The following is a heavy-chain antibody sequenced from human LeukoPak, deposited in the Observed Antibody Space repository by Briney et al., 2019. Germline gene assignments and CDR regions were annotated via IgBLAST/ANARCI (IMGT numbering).Heavy chain of an antibody. J-gene: IGHJ3*02. D-gene: IGHD3-10*01. Sequence: GGSLRLSCAASGFTVSSNYMSWVRQAPGKGLEWVSVIYSGGSTYYADSVKGRFTISRDNSKNTLYLQMNSLRAEDTAVYYCAKDYYYGSGSYWGAFDIWGQGTMVTVSS. CDR1: GFTVSSNY. CDR2: IYSGGST. CDR3: AKDYYYGSGSYWGAFDI. V-gene: IGHV3-53*01.